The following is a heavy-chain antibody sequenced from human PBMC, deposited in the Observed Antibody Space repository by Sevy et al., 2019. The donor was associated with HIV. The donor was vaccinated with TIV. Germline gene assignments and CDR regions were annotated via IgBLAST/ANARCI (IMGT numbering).Heavy chain of an antibody. CDR3: VAANSCEDY. D-gene: IGHD2-2*01. Sequence: GGSLRLSCEGSGYIFSNYWMHWVRQAPGKGLEWVSRVNGDGGDTAYADSVKGRFTISRDNAENTMSLQMNSLRAEDTGLYYCVAANSCEDYWGQGTQVTVSS. V-gene: IGHV3-74*01. CDR1: GYIFSNYW. CDR2: VNGDGGDT. J-gene: IGHJ4*02.